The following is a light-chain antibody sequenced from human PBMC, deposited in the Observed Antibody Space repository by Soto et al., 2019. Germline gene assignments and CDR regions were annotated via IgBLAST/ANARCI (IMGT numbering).Light chain of an antibody. CDR1: QSLSSY. J-gene: IGKJ4*01. CDR3: QQSYSTPGV. CDR2: AAS. Sequence: DIQMTQSPSSLSASVGDRVTITCRASQSLSSYLNWYQQKPGKAPKLLIYAASSLQSGVPSRFSGSGSVTDFTLTISSLQPEDFATYYCQQSYSTPGVFGGGTKVEIK. V-gene: IGKV1-39*01.